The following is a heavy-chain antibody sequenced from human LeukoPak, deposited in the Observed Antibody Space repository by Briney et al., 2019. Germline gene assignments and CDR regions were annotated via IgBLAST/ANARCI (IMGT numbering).Heavy chain of an antibody. J-gene: IGHJ4*02. CDR2: IYSGGST. V-gene: IGHV3-53*01. Sequence: PGGSLRLSCAASGFTVSSNYMSWVRQAPGKGLEWVSVIYSGGSTYYADSVKGRFTISRDNSKNTLYLQMNSLRAEDTAVYYGCMGDSSGYNDYWGKGTLVTVSS. CDR3: CMGDSSGYNDY. CDR1: GFTVSSNY. D-gene: IGHD3-22*01.